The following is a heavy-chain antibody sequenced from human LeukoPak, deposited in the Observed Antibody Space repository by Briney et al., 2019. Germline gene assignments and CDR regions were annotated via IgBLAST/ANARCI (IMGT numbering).Heavy chain of an antibody. CDR3: AKSRGIYDNSGWRTFDY. CDR1: GFTFRSYA. CDR2: ISDNSDST. Sequence: GGSLRLSCAASGFTFRSYAMSWVRQAPGKGLEWVSIISDNSDSTYYADSVKGRFSIFRDNSKNTLYLQMNSLRAEDTAIYYCAKSRGIYDNSGWRTFDYWGQGTLVTVSS. V-gene: IGHV3-23*01. J-gene: IGHJ4*02. D-gene: IGHD6-19*01.